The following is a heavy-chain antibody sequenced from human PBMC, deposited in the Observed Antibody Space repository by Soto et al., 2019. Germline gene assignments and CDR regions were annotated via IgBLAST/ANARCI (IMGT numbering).Heavy chain of an antibody. V-gene: IGHV4-61*08. D-gene: IGHD3-10*01. CDR3: ARDYGEPYQAFFDS. J-gene: IGHJ4*02. CDR2: IFYNGNT. Sequence: QVQLQESGPGLVKPSETLSLTCSVSGGSVSVGDYYWSWIRQPPGKGLEWIGNIFYNGNTNYNPSLKRRATVSSETAKDQFSLTLTSVTASDTAVYYWARDYGEPYQAFFDSWGQGILVTVAS. CDR1: GGSVSVGDYY.